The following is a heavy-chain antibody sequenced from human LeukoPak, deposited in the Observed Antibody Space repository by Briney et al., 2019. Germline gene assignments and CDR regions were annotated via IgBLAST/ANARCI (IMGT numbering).Heavy chain of an antibody. Sequence: PSETLTLTCTVSGGFISSYYWSWIRQPAGKGLEWIGRSYTSGSTNYNPSLKSRVTMSVDTSKNQFSLKLSSVTAADTAVYYCARGAQFIAVAGTGNWFDPWGQGTLVTVSS. CDR2: SYTSGST. J-gene: IGHJ5*02. CDR3: ARGAQFIAVAGTGNWFDP. CDR1: GGFISSYY. V-gene: IGHV4-4*07. D-gene: IGHD6-19*01.